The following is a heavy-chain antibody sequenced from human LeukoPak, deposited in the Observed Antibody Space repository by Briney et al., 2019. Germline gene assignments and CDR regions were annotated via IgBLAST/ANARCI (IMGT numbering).Heavy chain of an antibody. CDR3: AKFVRGVFRNNYYYYYYMDV. CDR2: ISGSGGST. V-gene: IGHV3-23*01. D-gene: IGHD3-10*01. Sequence: PGGSLRLSCAASGFTFSSYGMSWVRQAPGKGLEWVSAISGSGGSTYYADSVKGRFTISRDNSKNTLYLQMNSLRAEDTAVYYCAKFVRGVFRNNYYYYYYMDVWGKGTTVTISS. J-gene: IGHJ6*03. CDR1: GFTFSSYG.